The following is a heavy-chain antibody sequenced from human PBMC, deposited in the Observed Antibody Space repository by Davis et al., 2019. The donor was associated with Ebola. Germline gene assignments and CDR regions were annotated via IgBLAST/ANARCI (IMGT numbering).Heavy chain of an antibody. D-gene: IGHD6-13*01. CDR1: GYTFTSYG. CDR3: ARDSVIAAAGWGLVDY. V-gene: IGHV1-18*04. CDR2: INPHNGNT. J-gene: IGHJ4*02. Sequence: AASVKVSCKASGYTFTSYGITWVRQAPGQGLEWMGWINPHNGNTNYAQNVQGRVTMTTDTSTTTAYMELRSLRSDDTAVYYCARDSVIAAAGWGLVDYWGQGTLVTVSS.